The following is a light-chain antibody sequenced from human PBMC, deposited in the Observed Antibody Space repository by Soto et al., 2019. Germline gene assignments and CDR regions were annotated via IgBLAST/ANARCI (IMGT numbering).Light chain of an antibody. CDR3: SSHTSRGPLE. J-gene: IGLJ2*01. V-gene: IGLV2-14*01. CDR1: SSDIGGYNY. CDR2: EVT. Sequence: QSALTQPASVSGSPGQSITISCTGTSSDIGGYNYVSWYQQHPGKAPKLMIYEVTNRPSGVSNRFSGSKSGNTASLTISGLQVDDEADYYCSSHTSRGPLEFGGGTKVTVL.